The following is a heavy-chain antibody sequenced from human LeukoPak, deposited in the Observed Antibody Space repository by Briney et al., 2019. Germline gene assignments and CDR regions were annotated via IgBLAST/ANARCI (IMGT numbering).Heavy chain of an antibody. CDR1: GGSISSSSYY. V-gene: IGHV4-39*01. D-gene: IGHD6-13*01. CDR2: IYYSGST. J-gene: IGHJ5*02. CDR3: ASSLIAAALFDP. Sequence: PSETLSLTCTVSGGSISSSSYYWGWIRQPPGKGLEWIGSIYYSGSTYYNPSLKSRVTISVDTSKNQFSLKLSSVTAADTAVYYCASSLIAAALFDPWGQGTLVTVSS.